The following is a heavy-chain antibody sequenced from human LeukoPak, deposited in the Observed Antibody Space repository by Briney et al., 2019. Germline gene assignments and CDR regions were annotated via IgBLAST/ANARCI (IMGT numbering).Heavy chain of an antibody. D-gene: IGHD6-13*01. CDR2: IIPIFGTA. CDR1: GGTFSSYA. V-gene: IGHV1-69*13. CDR3: ARDAVVAAAGTTVDY. J-gene: IGHJ4*02. Sequence: SVKVSCKASGGTFSSYAISWVRQAPGQGLEWMGGIIPIFGTANYAQKFQGGVTITADESTSTAYMELSSLRSEDTAVYYCARDAVVAAAGTTVDYWGQGTLVTVSS.